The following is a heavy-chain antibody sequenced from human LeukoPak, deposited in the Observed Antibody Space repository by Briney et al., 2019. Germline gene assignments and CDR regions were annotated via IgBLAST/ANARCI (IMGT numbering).Heavy chain of an antibody. Sequence: GGSLRLSCAASGFSFSDSYMSWTRQAPGKGLEWVSALWGNNKNIYYADSVKGRFTISRDNSGNMVYLQMSDLRVEDTAVYYCAKDLKPDSGYDVDHWGQGTLVTVSS. J-gene: IGHJ4*02. D-gene: IGHD5-12*01. V-gene: IGHV3-23*01. CDR2: LWGNNKNI. CDR3: AKDLKPDSGYDVDH. CDR1: GFSFSDSY.